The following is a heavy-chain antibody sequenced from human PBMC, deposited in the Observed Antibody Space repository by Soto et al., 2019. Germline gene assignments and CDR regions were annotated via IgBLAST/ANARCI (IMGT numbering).Heavy chain of an antibody. D-gene: IGHD2-15*01. CDR1: GFTFSGSA. CDR3: TRPRVFGGYYYGMDV. Sequence: HPGGSLRLSCAASGFTFSGSAMHWVRQASGKGLEWVGRIRSKANSYATAYAASVKGRFTISRDDSKNTAYLQMNSLKTEDTAVYYCTRPRVFGGYYYGMDVWGQGTTVTVSS. CDR2: IRSKANSYAT. J-gene: IGHJ6*02. V-gene: IGHV3-73*01.